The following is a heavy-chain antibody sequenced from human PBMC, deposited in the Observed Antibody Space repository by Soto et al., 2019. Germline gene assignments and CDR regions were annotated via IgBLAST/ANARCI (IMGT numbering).Heavy chain of an antibody. CDR1: GDSVSRNSAA. D-gene: IGHD6-13*01. CDR2: TYYRSKWYN. V-gene: IGHV6-1*01. J-gene: IGHJ5*02. Sequence: TLSLNCSIAGDSVSRNSAAWNLIRQSPSRGLEWLGRTYYRSKWYNDYALSVKSRITINPDTSKNQFSLQLNSVTPEDTAVYYCARTQASGTLDPWGQGTLVTVSS. CDR3: ARTQASGTLDP.